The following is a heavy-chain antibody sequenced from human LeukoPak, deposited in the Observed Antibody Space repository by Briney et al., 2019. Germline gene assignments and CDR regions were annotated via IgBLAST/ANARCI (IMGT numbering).Heavy chain of an antibody. J-gene: IGHJ4*02. D-gene: IGHD5-18*01. CDR1: GFTFSSYW. CDR3: ARHLSGITGYTYGRGIDY. Sequence: PGGPLRLSCAASGFTFSSYWMSWVRQAPGKGLEWVANIKKDGSEKYSVDSVKGRFTISRDNAKTSLYLQMNSLRAEDTAVYYCARHLSGITGYTYGRGIDYWGQGTLVTVSS. CDR2: IKKDGSEK. V-gene: IGHV3-7*01.